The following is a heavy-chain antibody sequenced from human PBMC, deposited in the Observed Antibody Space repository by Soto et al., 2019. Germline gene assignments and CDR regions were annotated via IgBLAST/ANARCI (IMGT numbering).Heavy chain of an antibody. CDR3: ATDGTDSSDTTLGMDG. CDR2: IYYSGST. D-gene: IGHD6-19*01. Sequence: SETLSLTCTVSGCSISSGGYYWSWILHHPGKGLEWIGYIYYSGSTYYNPSLKSRVTISVDTSKSQFSLKLSSVTAADTAVYYCATDGTDSSDTTLGMDGWGPATTVTV. CDR1: GCSISSGGYY. V-gene: IGHV4-31*03. J-gene: IGHJ6*02.